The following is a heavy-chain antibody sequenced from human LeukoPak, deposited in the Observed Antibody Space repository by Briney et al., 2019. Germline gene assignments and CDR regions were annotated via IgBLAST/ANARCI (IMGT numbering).Heavy chain of an antibody. D-gene: IGHD5-24*01. J-gene: IGHJ4*02. CDR2: IYYSGRT. V-gene: IGHV4-59*01. CDR1: GGSISSCY. CDR3: ARQPIELATISHFDY. Sequence: PSETLSLTCTVSGGSISSCYWSWIRQPPGKGLEGIGYIYYSGRTNYNPSLKSRVTISVDTYKNKFSLKLSSLTAADTAVYYCARQPIELATISHFDYWGQGTLVTVSS.